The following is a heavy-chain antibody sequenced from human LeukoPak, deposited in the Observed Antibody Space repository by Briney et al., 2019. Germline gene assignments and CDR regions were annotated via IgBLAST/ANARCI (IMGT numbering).Heavy chain of an antibody. V-gene: IGHV3-66*03. Sequence: GGSLRLSCAASGFTVSINYMSWVRQAPGKGLEWVSVIYSSGSTYYADSVKGRFTIFRDNSKNTLYLQMNSLRAEDTAVYYCARDGGLAPYSSSTPFDYWGQGTLVTVSS. CDR1: GFTVSINY. CDR3: ARDGGLAPYSSSTPFDY. J-gene: IGHJ4*02. D-gene: IGHD6-6*01. CDR2: IYSSGST.